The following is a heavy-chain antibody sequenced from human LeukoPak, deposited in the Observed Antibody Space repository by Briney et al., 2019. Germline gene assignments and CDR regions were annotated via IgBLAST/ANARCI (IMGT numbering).Heavy chain of an antibody. CDR3: ATDQRYAFDY. CDR1: GFSFTDYP. CDR2: IRTTAEGAKYA. V-gene: IGHV3-48*02. D-gene: IGHD3-9*01. Sequence: GGSLRLSCATSGFSFTDYPMNWVRQAPGKGLEWISNIRTTAEGAKYAYYADSVKGRVTISRDDGKNTLYLHMNSLRDDDTAVYHCATDQRYAFDYWGQGILVTVSS. J-gene: IGHJ4*02.